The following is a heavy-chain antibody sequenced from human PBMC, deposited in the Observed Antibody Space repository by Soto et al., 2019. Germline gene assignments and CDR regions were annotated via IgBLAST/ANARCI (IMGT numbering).Heavy chain of an antibody. J-gene: IGHJ4*01. CDR3: ARGVLH. Sequence: SETLSLTCTVSGGSISSYYWSGIRKPPGKGLEWIGYIYYSGSTNYNPSLKSRVTISVDTSKNQFSLIVNSVTPADTAVYSCARGVLHWGHGTLVTVSS. V-gene: IGHV4-59*12. CDR2: IYYSGST. CDR1: GGSISSYY.